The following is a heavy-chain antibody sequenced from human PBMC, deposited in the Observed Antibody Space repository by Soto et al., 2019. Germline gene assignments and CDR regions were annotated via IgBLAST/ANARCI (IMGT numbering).Heavy chain of an antibody. CDR3: AKFSLYSSSSDLTRDY. CDR2: IYYSGST. J-gene: IGHJ4*02. CDR1: GDSINSGAHY. V-gene: IGHV4-31*03. Sequence: SETLSLTCNVSGDSINSGAHYWTWIRQHPGKGLEWIGYIYYSGSTYYNPSLKSRVTISVDASRIQFSLQMNSLRAEDTAVYNCAKFSLYSSSSDLTRDYWGQGTLVTVSS. D-gene: IGHD6-6*01.